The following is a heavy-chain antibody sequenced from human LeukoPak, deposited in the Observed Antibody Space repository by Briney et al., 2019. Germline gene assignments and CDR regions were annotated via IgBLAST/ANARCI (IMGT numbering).Heavy chain of an antibody. CDR1: GYSISSGYF. CDR3: ARDQVGVTIYYYYYMDV. Sequence: SETLSLTCTVSGYSISSGYFWGWIRQPPGKGLEWIGSIYRSGSTYYNPSLKSRVTISVDTSKNQFSLKLSSVTAADTAVYYCARDQVGVTIYYYYYMDVWGKGTTVTVSS. CDR2: IYRSGST. V-gene: IGHV4-38-2*02. J-gene: IGHJ6*03. D-gene: IGHD1-26*01.